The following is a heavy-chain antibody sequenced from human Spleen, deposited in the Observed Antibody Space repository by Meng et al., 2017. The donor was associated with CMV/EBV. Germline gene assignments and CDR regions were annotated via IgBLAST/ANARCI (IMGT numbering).Heavy chain of an antibody. CDR3: TVGARYRPTFDY. V-gene: IGHV3-49*04. CDR2: IRGRAFGGTA. J-gene: IGHJ4*02. CDR1: GFTFGDYP. Sequence: GESLKISCTASGFTFGDYPMNWVRQAPGKGLEWVAFIRGRAFGGTAEYAASVKGRFTISRDDSKSIAYLQMNSLKTEDTAVYYCTVGARYRPTFDYWGQGTLVTVSS. D-gene: IGHD5-18*01.